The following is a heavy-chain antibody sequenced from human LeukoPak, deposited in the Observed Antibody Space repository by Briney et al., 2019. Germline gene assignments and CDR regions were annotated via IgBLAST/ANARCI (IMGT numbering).Heavy chain of an antibody. CDR3: AILAVAAPTGVC. V-gene: IGHV3-23*01. J-gene: IGHJ4*02. D-gene: IGHD6-19*01. CDR2: VSVLDET. Sequence: GGSLRLSCSASGPTLNNYGVSWVRQAPGKGLDWVSSVSVLDETYYADSVKGRFTIYRDKSMNTVYLQMNSLRAEDMAIYYCAILAVAAPTGVCWGQGTLVTVSS. CDR1: GPTLNNYG.